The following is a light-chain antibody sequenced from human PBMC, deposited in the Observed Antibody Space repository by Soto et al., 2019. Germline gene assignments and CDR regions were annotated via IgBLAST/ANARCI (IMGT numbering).Light chain of an antibody. CDR3: TSYTSSNTVV. CDR1: SSDVGSYNR. J-gene: IGLJ3*02. CDR2: EVK. Sequence: QSALTQPPSVSGSPGQSVTISCTGTSSDVGSYNRVSWYQQPPGTAPKLLIYEVKNRLSGVPDRFSGSKSGNTASLTISGLQAEDEAHYYCTSYTSSNTVVFGGGTKLTVL. V-gene: IGLV2-18*02.